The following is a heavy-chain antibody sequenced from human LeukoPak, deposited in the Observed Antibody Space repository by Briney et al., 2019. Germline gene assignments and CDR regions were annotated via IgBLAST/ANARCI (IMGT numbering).Heavy chain of an antibody. CDR2: ITPILDTP. D-gene: IGHD3-9*01. V-gene: IGHV1-69*16. Sequence: SVKVSCKASGGSFSGSTVSWVRQAPGQGLEWMGGITPILDTPNFAQKFQGRVTITTDESMTTVHMELSSLTSEDTALYYCATAKLTYSADWDGFDSWGQGTLVTVSS. J-gene: IGHJ4*02. CDR1: GGSFSGST. CDR3: ATAKLTYSADWDGFDS.